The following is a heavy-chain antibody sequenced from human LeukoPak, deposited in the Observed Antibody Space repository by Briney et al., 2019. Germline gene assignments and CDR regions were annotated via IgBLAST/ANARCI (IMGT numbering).Heavy chain of an antibody. J-gene: IGHJ4*02. CDR1: GFIASSNY. V-gene: IGHV3-53*01. CDR2: IYSGGST. CDR3: ATGGRSGVAPEQ. Sequence: QPGGSLRLTCVVSGFIASSNYMTWVRQAPGKGLDWISLIYSGGSTYYADSVMGRFTISRDNSKTTLFLQMNSLKAEDTAVYYCATGGRSGVAPEQWGQGTLVTVSS. D-gene: IGHD1/OR15-1a*01.